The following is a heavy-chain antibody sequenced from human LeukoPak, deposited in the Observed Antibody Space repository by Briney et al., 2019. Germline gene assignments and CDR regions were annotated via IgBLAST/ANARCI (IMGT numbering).Heavy chain of an antibody. Sequence: GESLRLSCGASGFTFIHHGMNWVRQAPGKGLEWISHIGGSGTTIYYADSVKGRFTISRDNAENSLYLQMTSLRDDDTAFYYCARSLYDSSSLDSCGQGPMVTVSS. J-gene: IGHJ4*02. V-gene: IGHV3-48*02. CDR2: IGGSGTTI. CDR3: ARSLYDSSSLDS. CDR1: GFTFIHHG. D-gene: IGHD3-22*01.